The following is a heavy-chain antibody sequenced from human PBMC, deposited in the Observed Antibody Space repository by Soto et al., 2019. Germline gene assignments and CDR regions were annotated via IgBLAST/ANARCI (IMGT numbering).Heavy chain of an antibody. CDR3: ARDSSSSGRGGGMDV. J-gene: IGHJ6*02. CDR1: GGTFSSYA. V-gene: IGHV1-69*01. CDR2: IIPIFGTA. D-gene: IGHD6-6*01. Sequence: QVQLVQSGAEVKKPGSSVKVSCKASGGTFSSYAISWVRQAPGQGLEWMGGIIPIFGTANYAQKFPGRITITADESTSTAYMGLSSLRSGDTAVYYCARDSSSSGRGGGMDVWGQGTTVTVSS.